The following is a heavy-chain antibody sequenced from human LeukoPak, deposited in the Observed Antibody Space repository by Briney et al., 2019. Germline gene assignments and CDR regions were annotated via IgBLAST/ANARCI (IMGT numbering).Heavy chain of an antibody. D-gene: IGHD6-13*01. CDR2: IYSGGST. V-gene: IGHV3-66*01. CDR1: GFSFRIYA. J-gene: IGHJ4*02. CDR3: ARSKYSSSSLDY. Sequence: GGSLRLSCAASGFSFRIYAMSWVRQAPGKGLEWVSVIYSGGSTYYADSVKGRFTISRDNSKNTLYLQMNSLRAEDTAVYYCARSKYSSSSLDYWGQGTLVTVSS.